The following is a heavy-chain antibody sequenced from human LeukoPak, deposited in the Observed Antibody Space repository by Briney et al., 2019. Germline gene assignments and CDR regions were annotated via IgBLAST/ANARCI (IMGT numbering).Heavy chain of an antibody. D-gene: IGHD5-12*01. J-gene: IGHJ4*02. CDR3: AKGHDYGRATQENPLDY. V-gene: IGHV3-23*01. CDR2: ISGSGGST. CDR1: GFTFSSYA. Sequence: PGGSLRLSCAASGFTFSSYAMSWVRQAPGKGLEWVSAISGSGGSTYYADSVKGRFTISRDNSKNTLYLQMNSLRAEDTAVYYCAKGHDYGRATQENPLDYWGQGTLVTVSS.